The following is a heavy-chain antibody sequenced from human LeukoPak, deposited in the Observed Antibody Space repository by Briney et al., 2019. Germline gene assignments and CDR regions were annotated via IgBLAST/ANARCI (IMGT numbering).Heavy chain of an antibody. V-gene: IGHV4-30-4*02. D-gene: IGHD1-26*01. CDR3: ARGDTGNYYYFDY. J-gene: IGHJ4*02. CDR2: IYYSGST. Sequence: SETLSLTCTVSGGSISSGDYYWSWIRQPPGKGLEWIGYIYYSGSTYYNPSLKSRVTISVDTSKNQFSLKLSSVTAADTAVYYCARGDTGNYYYFDYWGQGTLVTVSS. CDR1: GGSISSGDYY.